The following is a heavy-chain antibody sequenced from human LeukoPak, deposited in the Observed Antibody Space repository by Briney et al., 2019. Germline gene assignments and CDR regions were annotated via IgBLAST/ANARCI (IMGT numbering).Heavy chain of an antibody. CDR1: GYRFITYG. CDR3: ARDVFEGFGERVIDAFDI. CDR2: ISAYDGNT. V-gene: IGHV1-18*01. J-gene: IGHJ3*02. D-gene: IGHD3-10*01. Sequence: ASMKVSCKASGYRFITYGLSWVRQAPGQGLEWMGWISAYDGNTNYAQKLQGRVTMTTDTSTSTAYMELRSLRSDDTAVYYCARDVFEGFGERVIDAFDIWGQGTMVTVSS.